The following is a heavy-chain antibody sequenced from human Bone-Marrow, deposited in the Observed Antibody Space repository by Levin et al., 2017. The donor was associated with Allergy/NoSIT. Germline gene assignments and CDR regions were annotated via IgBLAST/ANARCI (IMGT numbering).Heavy chain of an antibody. Sequence: GESLKISCAGSGFPFSSYAMSWVRQAPGKGLEWVSAISGSGGSTYYADSVKGRFTISRDNSKNTLSLQMNSLRAEDTAVYYCAKGMYVVWFGEARTRVYRGQGTLVTVSS. D-gene: IGHD3-10*01. CDR1: GFPFSSYA. CDR3: AKGMYVVWFGEARTRVY. CDR2: ISGSGGST. V-gene: IGHV3-23*01. J-gene: IGHJ4*02.